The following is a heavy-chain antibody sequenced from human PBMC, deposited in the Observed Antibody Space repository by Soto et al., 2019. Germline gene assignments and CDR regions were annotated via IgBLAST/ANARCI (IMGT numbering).Heavy chain of an antibody. CDR2: MSHRGSS. Sequence: SETLSLTCIVSGGSVSSDTYFWSWVRQPPGKGLEWIGYMSHRGSSNYNPSLKSRVTISVDTSKNQFSLKLKSVTAADTAAYFCARDRGGAGYNAFDHWGQGTLVTVSS. J-gene: IGHJ4*02. D-gene: IGHD1-26*01. V-gene: IGHV4-61*01. CDR1: GGSVSSDTYF. CDR3: ARDRGGAGYNAFDH.